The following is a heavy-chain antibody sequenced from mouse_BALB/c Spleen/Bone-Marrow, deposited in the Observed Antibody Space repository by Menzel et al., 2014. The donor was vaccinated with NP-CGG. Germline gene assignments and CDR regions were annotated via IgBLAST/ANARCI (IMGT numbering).Heavy chain of an antibody. D-gene: IGHD4-1*01. Sequence: DVQLVESGGGLVQPGGSMKLSCVASGFTFSSYWMSWVRQSPEKGLEWVAEIRLKSDNYATHYAESVKGKFTISRDDPKRRLYLQMNSLRAEDTGIYYCTGWDQFAYWGQGTLVTVSA. CDR2: IRLKSDNYAT. CDR1: GFTFSSYW. V-gene: IGHV6-6*02. J-gene: IGHJ3*01. CDR3: TGWDQFAY.